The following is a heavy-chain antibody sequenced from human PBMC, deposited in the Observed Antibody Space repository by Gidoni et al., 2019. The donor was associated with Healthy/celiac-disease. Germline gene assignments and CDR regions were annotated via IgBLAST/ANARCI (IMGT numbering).Heavy chain of an antibody. D-gene: IGHD3-22*01. V-gene: IGHV3-7*03. J-gene: IGHJ4*02. Sequence: EVQLVESGGGLVQPGGSLRLSCAASGITFRRYWMSWVRQAPGKGLEWVANIKQDGSEKYYVDSVKGRFTISRDNAKNSLYLQMNSLRAEDTAVYYCAREQYYYDSSGYYSYWGQGTLVTVSS. CDR2: IKQDGSEK. CDR1: GITFRRYW. CDR3: AREQYYYDSSGYYSY.